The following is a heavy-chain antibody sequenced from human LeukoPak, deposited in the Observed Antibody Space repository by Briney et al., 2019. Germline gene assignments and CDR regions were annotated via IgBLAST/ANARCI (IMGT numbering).Heavy chain of an antibody. CDR1: GYIFAHNG. V-gene: IGHV1-18*01. Sequence: ASVQVSCKTSGYIFAHNGISWVRQALGQGPEWMGWISAYNGDTNYAQNFQGRVTMTRDTSTSTVYMELRSLRSDDTAVYYCAREAIILAPSDYWGQGTLVTVSS. CDR2: ISAYNGDT. D-gene: IGHD2-8*02. CDR3: AREAIILAPSDY. J-gene: IGHJ4*02.